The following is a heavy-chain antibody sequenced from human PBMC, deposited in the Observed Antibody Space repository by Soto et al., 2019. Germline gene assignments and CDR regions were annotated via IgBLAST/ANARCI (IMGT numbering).Heavy chain of an antibody. J-gene: IGHJ4*02. V-gene: IGHV3-33*01. CDR2: IWSNGDDK. CDR1: GFIFSTHG. Sequence: QVQLVASGGGVVQPGRSLRLSCAASGFIFSTHGLHWVRQAPGKGLEWVAVIWSNGDDKYYAQSVKGRFTISRDNSKNTLYLQMDSLRVADTAVYYCAAYCGGACYSGTYWGQGTLVTVSS. CDR3: AAYCGGACYSGTY. D-gene: IGHD2-21*02.